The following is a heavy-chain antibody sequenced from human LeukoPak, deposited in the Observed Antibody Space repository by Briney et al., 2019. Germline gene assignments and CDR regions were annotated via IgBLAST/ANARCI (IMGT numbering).Heavy chain of an antibody. J-gene: IGHJ3*02. CDR3: ASQWNDYGGNYDAFDI. Sequence: PSQTLSLTCTVSGDSISSGDYYWSWIRQPAGKGLEWIGRIYTSGSTNYNPSLKSRVTISVDTSKNQFSLKLSSVTAADTAVYYCASQWNDYGGNYDAFDIWGQGKMVTVSS. D-gene: IGHD4-23*01. CDR2: IYTSGST. V-gene: IGHV4-61*02. CDR1: GDSISSGDYY.